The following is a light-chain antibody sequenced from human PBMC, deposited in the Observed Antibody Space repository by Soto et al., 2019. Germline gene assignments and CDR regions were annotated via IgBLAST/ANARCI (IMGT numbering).Light chain of an antibody. J-gene: IGKJ1*01. CDR3: QQYGNSPQT. CDR2: GAS. Sequence: DIGLTHAPGPLYLSPGERATLSCRAIQSVNSSYLAWYQHKPGQAPRLLIYGASTRATGIPDRFSGSGSGTDFTLTIARLEPGDFAVYYCQQYGNSPQTFGQGTKVDIK. V-gene: IGKV3-20*01. CDR1: QSVNSSY.